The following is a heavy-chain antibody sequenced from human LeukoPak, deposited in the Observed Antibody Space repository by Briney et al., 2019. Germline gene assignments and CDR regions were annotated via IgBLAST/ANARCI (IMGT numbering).Heavy chain of an antibody. CDR1: GFSFSNHD. V-gene: IGHV3-30*18. Sequence: GGSLRLSCAASGFSFSNHDMHWVRQAPGKGLEWVAVASYDGYNKYYADSVKGRFTISRDNSNNMLYLQVNSLRAEDTAVYYCAKDYFGIRGYADYWGQGTLVTVSS. J-gene: IGHJ4*02. CDR2: ASYDGYNK. CDR3: AKDYFGIRGYADY. D-gene: IGHD3-10*01.